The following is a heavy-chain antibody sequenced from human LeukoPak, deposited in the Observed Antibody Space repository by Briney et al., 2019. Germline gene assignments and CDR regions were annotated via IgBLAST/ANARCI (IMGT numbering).Heavy chain of an antibody. CDR3: ARESLVSVAFDI. CDR1: GGSISSTNW. J-gene: IGHJ3*02. CDR2: ISLSGLT. Sequence: PSGTLSLTCGVSGGSISSTNWYSWVRQPPGQGLEWIGEISLSGLTNYNPSLKSRLSISVDTSKNQFSLNLSSVTAADTAVYYCARESLVSVAFDIWGQGTMVTVSS. V-gene: IGHV4-4*02.